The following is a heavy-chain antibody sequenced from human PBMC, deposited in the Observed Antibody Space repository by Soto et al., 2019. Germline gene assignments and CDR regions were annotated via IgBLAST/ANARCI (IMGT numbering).Heavy chain of an antibody. J-gene: IGHJ6*02. CDR1: GGTFSSYA. CDR3: ARAVYCSGGSCYSYYYYGMDV. Sequence: QVQLVQTGAEVKKPGSSVKVSCKASGGTFSSYAISWVRQAPGQGLEWMGGIIPIFGTANYAQKFQGRVTITADKSTSTAYMELSSLRSEDTAVYYCARAVYCSGGSCYSYYYYGMDVWGQGTTVTVSS. V-gene: IGHV1-69*06. CDR2: IIPIFGTA. D-gene: IGHD2-15*01.